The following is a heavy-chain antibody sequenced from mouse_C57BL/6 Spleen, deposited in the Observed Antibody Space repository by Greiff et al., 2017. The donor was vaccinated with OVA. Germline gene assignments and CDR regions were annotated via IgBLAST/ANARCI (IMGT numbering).Heavy chain of an antibody. D-gene: IGHD1-1*01. CDR2: IDPETGGT. CDR1: GYTFTDYD. V-gene: IGHV1-15*01. CDR3: TRAYGTAMDY. J-gene: IGHJ4*01. Sequence: QVQLQQSGAELVRPGASVTLSCKASGYTFTDYDMHWVKQTPVHGLEWIGAIDPETGGTAYNQKFKGKAILTADKSSSTAYMELRSLTSEDSAVYYCTRAYGTAMDYWGQGTSVTVSS.